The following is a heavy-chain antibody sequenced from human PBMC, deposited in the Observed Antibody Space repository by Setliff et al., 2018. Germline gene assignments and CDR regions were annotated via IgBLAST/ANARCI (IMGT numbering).Heavy chain of an antibody. CDR2: IYYSGST. J-gene: IGHJ3*02. CDR3: ARVPRFTDTRNAFDI. D-gene: IGHD5-18*01. Sequence: PSETLSLTCTVSGGSISSSSYYWSWIRQHPGKGLEWIGYIYYSGSTYYNPSLKSRVTISVDTSKNQFSLKLSSVTAADTAVYYCARVPRFTDTRNAFDIWGQGTMVTVSS. CDR1: GGSISSSSYY. V-gene: IGHV4-31*03.